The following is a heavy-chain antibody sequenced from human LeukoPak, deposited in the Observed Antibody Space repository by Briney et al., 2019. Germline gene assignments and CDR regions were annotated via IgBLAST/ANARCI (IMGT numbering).Heavy chain of an antibody. Sequence: SGPTLVNPTQTLTLTCTFSGFSLSPSGVGVGWIRQPPGKALEWLALIYWNDDKRYSPSLKSRITITKDTSKNQVVLTMTNMDPVDTATYYCARRQDCGGDCYPGYYYDYWGQGTLVTVSS. CDR3: ARRQDCGGDCYPGYYYDY. CDR2: IYWNDDK. CDR1: GFSLSPSGVG. V-gene: IGHV2-5*01. J-gene: IGHJ4*02. D-gene: IGHD2-21*02.